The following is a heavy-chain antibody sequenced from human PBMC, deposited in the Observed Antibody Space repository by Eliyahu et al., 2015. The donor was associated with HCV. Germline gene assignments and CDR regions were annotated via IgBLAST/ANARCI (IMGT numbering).Heavy chain of an antibody. J-gene: IGHJ4*02. CDR3: ATQGGSYGDYVN. Sequence: QLQLQESGPGLVKPSETLSLTCTVSGGSINNNTFYWAWIRQPPGKGLEWIGTIYYSGSTFYNPSLKSRVIMSVDTSRNQFSLKLTSVTAADTAVYYCATQGGSYGDYVNWGQGTLVTVSS. CDR1: GGSINNNTFY. CDR2: IYYSGST. V-gene: IGHV4-39*01. D-gene: IGHD4-17*01.